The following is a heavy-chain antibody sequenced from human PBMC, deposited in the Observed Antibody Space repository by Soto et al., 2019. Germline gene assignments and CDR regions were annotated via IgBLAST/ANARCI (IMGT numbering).Heavy chain of an antibody. CDR3: ATMQRGTMIVPLDY. J-gene: IGHJ4*02. D-gene: IGHD3-22*01. CDR1: GFTFSSYA. Sequence: EVQLLESGGGLVQPGGSLRLSCAASGFTFSSYAMSWVRQAPGKGLEWVSAISGSGGSTYYADSVKGRFTISRDNSKNTLYLQMNSLIAEDTAVYYCATMQRGTMIVPLDYWGQGTLVTVSS. CDR2: ISGSGGST. V-gene: IGHV3-23*01.